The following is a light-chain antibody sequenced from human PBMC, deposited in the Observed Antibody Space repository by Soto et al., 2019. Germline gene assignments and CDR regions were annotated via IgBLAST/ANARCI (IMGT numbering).Light chain of an antibody. J-gene: IGKJ1*01. CDR2: KAS. CDR3: QQYNSYWT. CDR1: ENIGAW. Sequence: GDRATITCRASENIGAWLAWYQQPPGKAPKLLIYKASSLQSGVPSRLSGSVSGTEFTLTISSMQPDDSATYYCQQYNSYWTFGQGTKVDIK. V-gene: IGKV1-5*03.